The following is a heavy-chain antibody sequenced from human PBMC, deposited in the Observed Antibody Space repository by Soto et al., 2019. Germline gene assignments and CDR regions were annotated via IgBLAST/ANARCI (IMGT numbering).Heavy chain of an antibody. CDR3: ARDLYYSSGRYFDHDAFDI. CDR1: GYNFTSYG. Sequence: QVQLVQSGADVKKPGASVKVSCKASGYNFTSYGISWVRQAPGQGLEWMGWISPHNDRTKYARRSQDRVTMTTETPTSTVYMELGSLRSDDTAVYDCARDLYYSSGRYFDHDAFDIWGQGTVVTVSS. D-gene: IGHD6-19*01. V-gene: IGHV1-18*01. J-gene: IGHJ3*02. CDR2: ISPHNDRT.